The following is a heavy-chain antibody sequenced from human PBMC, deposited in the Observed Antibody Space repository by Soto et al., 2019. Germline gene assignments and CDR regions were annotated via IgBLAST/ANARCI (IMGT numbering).Heavy chain of an antibody. Sequence: SETLSLTCAVYGGSFSGYYWSWIRQPPGKGLEWIGEINHSGSTNYNPSLKSRVTISVDTSKNQFSLKLSSVTAADTAVYYCAGRGAAAGTIPDYWGQGALVTVSS. CDR2: INHSGST. J-gene: IGHJ4*02. V-gene: IGHV4-34*01. CDR3: AGRGAAAGTIPDY. CDR1: GGSFSGYY. D-gene: IGHD6-13*01.